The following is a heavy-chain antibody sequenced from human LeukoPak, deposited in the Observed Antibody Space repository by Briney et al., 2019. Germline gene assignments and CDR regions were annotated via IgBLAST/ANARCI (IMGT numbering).Heavy chain of an antibody. Sequence: ASVKVSCKASGYTFTGYYMHWVRQAPGQGLEWMGWINPNSGGTNYAQKFQGRVTMTRDTSISTAYMELSRLRSDGTAVYYCARSAAGTGGLVDPWGQGTLVTVSS. CDR3: ARSAAGTGGLVDP. CDR2: INPNSGGT. J-gene: IGHJ5*02. D-gene: IGHD6-13*01. V-gene: IGHV1-2*02. CDR1: GYTFTGYY.